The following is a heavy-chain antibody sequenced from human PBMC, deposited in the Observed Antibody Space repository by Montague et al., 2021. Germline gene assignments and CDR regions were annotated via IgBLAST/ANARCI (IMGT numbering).Heavy chain of an antibody. CDR1: GASINSYY. CDR2: IHYSGTT. V-gene: IGHV4-59*01. J-gene: IGHJ2*01. Sequence: SETLSLTCVVSGASINSYYWSWIPQRQGKGMECNGYIHYSGTTNYNPYLKSRITLSVATSKNQISLKLSHVTAADTAVYYCARFHYYDMNFDLWGRGTLVTVSS. CDR3: ARFHYYDMNFDL. D-gene: IGHD3-22*01.